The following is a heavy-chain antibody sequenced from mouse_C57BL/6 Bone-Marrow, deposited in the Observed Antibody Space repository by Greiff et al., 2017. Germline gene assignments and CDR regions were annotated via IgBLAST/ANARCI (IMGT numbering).Heavy chain of an antibody. CDR3: ARKNYSNCWYFDV. J-gene: IGHJ1*03. Sequence: EVQLQQSGPVLVKPGASVKMSCKASGYTFTDYYMNWVKQSHGKSLEWIGVINPYNGGTSYNQKFKGKATLTVDKSSSPAYMELNSLTSEDSAVYYCARKNYSNCWYFDVWGTGTTVTVSS. V-gene: IGHV1-19*01. CDR2: INPYNGGT. CDR1: GYTFTDYY. D-gene: IGHD2-5*01.